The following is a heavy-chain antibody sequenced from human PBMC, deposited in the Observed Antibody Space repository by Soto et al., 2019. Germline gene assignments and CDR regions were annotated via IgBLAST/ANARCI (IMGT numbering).Heavy chain of an antibody. Sequence: PGGSLRLSCAASGFTFSSYAMSWVRQAPGKGLEWVSAISGSGGSTYYADSVKGRFTISRDNSKNTLYLQMNSLRAEDTAVYYCAKHPVLLWFGEYAFDIWGQGTMVT. J-gene: IGHJ3*02. CDR2: ISGSGGST. D-gene: IGHD3-10*01. V-gene: IGHV3-23*01. CDR1: GFTFSSYA. CDR3: AKHPVLLWFGEYAFDI.